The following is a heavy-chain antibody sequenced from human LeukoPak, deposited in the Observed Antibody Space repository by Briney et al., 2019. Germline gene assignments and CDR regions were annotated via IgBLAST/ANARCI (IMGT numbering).Heavy chain of an antibody. Sequence: SETLSLTCTVSGGSISSSSHHWGWIRQPPGKGLEWIGSIHYSGSTYYNPSLKSRVTISVGTSKNQFSLKVSSVSAADTAVYYCARKRTGDQGYYFDYWGQGTLVTVSS. CDR1: GGSISSSSHH. CDR3: ARKRTGDQGYYFDY. J-gene: IGHJ4*02. D-gene: IGHD1-1*01. CDR2: IHYSGST. V-gene: IGHV4-39*01.